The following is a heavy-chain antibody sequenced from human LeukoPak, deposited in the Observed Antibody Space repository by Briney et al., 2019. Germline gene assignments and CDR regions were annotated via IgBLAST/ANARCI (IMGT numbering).Heavy chain of an antibody. CDR1: GYTFTGYY. Sequence: ASVKVSCKASGYTFTGYYMHWVRQAPGQGLEWMGWINPNSGGTNYAQKFQGRVTMTRDTSISTAYMELSRLRSDDTAVYYCARARGIAAAGTQSLFGYWGQGTLVTVSS. CDR2: INPNSGGT. CDR3: ARARGIAAAGTQSLFGY. D-gene: IGHD6-13*01. J-gene: IGHJ4*02. V-gene: IGHV1-2*02.